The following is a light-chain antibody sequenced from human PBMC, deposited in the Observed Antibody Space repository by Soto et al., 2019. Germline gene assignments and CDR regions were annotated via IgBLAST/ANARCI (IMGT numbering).Light chain of an antibody. CDR2: SNN. CDR1: SSNIGSNT. J-gene: IGLJ2*01. CDR3: AAWDDSLNGVV. V-gene: IGLV1-44*01. Sequence: QSVLTQPPSASATPGQRVTISCSGSSSNIGSNTVNWYQHLPGTAPKLLIYSNNQRPSGGPYRFSGSKSGTSASLAISGLESEDEADYYCAAWDDSLNGVVFGGGTKLTVL.